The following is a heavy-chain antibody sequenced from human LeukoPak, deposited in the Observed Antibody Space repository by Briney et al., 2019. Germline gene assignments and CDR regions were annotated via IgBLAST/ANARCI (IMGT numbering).Heavy chain of an antibody. Sequence: GGSLRLSCAAPGFSFSDSWMKWVRQAPGKGLEWVASMNPDGSQRYYADSVRGRFTISRDNPKSSLYLQMNSLRAEDTATYFCARDRAYNSFDYWGQGTLVIVSS. J-gene: IGHJ4*02. CDR2: MNPDGSQR. D-gene: IGHD5-24*01. V-gene: IGHV3-7*01. CDR1: GFSFSDSW. CDR3: ARDRAYNSFDY.